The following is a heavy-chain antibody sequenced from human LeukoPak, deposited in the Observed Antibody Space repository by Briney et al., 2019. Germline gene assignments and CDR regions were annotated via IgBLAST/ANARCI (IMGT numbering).Heavy chain of an antibody. CDR1: RFTFSGYA. CDR3: ASPPVDTAQGGDY. Sequence: GGSLRLSCAASRFTFSGYAMSWVRQAPGKGLEWVSSISSSRSYIYYADSVKGRFTISRDNAKNSLYLQMNSLRAEDTAVYYCASPPVDTAQGGDYWGQGTLVTGSS. V-gene: IGHV3-21*01. CDR2: ISSSRSYI. D-gene: IGHD5-18*01. J-gene: IGHJ4*02.